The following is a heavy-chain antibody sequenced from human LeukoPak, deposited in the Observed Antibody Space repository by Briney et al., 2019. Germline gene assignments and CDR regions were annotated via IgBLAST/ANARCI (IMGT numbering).Heavy chain of an antibody. CDR2: ISTSSSYI. Sequence: EGSLRLSCAASGFTFSSYAMHWVRQAPGKGLEWVSSISTSSSYIYYADSVKGRFTISRDNARNSLYLQMNTLRAEDTAVYSCARGADGVSSNSRGWFDPWGQGTLVTVSS. CDR1: GFTFSSYA. J-gene: IGHJ5*02. D-gene: IGHD2-15*01. CDR3: ARGADGVSSNSRGWFDP. V-gene: IGHV3-21*01.